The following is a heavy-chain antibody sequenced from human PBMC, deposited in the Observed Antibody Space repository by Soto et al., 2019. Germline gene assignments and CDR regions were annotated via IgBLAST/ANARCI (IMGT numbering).Heavy chain of an antibody. J-gene: IGHJ4*02. CDR3: AREKGYISGPKNFDS. V-gene: IGHV4-30-4*01. CDR1: GGSVSSGDYF. Sequence: PSETLSLTCTVSGGSVSSGDYFWSWIHQPPGKGLEWIGYIYDSGSSYYNPPLKSRVTMSVDTSKNQFSLKLRSVTAADTAMYYCAREKGYISGPKNFDSWGQGTLVTVSS. D-gene: IGHD5-12*01. CDR2: IYDSGSS.